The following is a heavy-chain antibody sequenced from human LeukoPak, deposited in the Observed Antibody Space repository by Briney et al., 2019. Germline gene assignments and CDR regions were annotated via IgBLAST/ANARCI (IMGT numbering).Heavy chain of an antibody. Sequence: GGSLRLSCAASGSTFSNYWMSWVHQAPGKGPEWVGDIKTDGSDKYYVGSVKGRFTISRDNAKNSLYLQMNSLRAEDTAVYYCARDSLIQYGSGSYWGFDYWGQGILVTVSS. CDR3: ARDSLIQYGSGSYWGFDY. CDR2: IKTDGSDK. J-gene: IGHJ4*02. D-gene: IGHD3-10*01. CDR1: GSTFSNYW. V-gene: IGHV3-7*03.